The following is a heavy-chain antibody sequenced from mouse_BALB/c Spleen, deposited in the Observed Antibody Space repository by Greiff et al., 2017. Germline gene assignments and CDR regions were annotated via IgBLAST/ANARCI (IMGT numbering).Heavy chain of an antibody. Sequence: VMLVESGPGLVAPSQSLSITCTVSGFSLTGYGVNWVRQPPGKGLEWLGMIWGDGSTDYNSALISRLSISKDNSKSQVFLKMNSLQTDDTARYYCARDFDYGSTSVFAYWGQGTLVTVSA. CDR3: ARDFDYGSTSVFAY. J-gene: IGHJ3*01. V-gene: IGHV2-6-7*01. CDR2: IWGDGST. CDR1: GFSLTGYG. D-gene: IGHD1-1*01.